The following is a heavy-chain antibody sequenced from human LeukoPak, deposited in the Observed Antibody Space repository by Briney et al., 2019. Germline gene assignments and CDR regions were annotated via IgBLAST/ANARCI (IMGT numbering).Heavy chain of an antibody. CDR1: GFTVSSNS. CDR3: AKGRWGLTINNFDI. Sequence: GGSLRLSCTDSGFTVSSNSMSWVLQAPGKGLEWVSFIYSGGNTHNSDSVKGRFTISRDNSKNTLYLQMNSLRGEDTAVYYCAKGRWGLTINNFDIWGQGTMVSVSS. CDR2: IYSGGNT. V-gene: IGHV3-53*01. D-gene: IGHD3-9*01. J-gene: IGHJ3*02.